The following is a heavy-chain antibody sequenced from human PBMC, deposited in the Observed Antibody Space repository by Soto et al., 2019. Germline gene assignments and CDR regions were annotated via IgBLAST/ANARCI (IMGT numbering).Heavy chain of an antibody. CDR2: IRGKASGGTT. J-gene: IGHJ1*01. CDR1: GFTVGEYG. D-gene: IGHD2-21*01. CDR3: NRRASELSCSRY. Sequence: PGVSLRHSKTASGFTVGEYGMNWRRQSPGKGLEWVGFIRGKASGGTTEYAASVKGRFTISRDDSKSIVYLQMDSLKIEDTAFFDCNRRASELSCSRYWGKGTLVT. V-gene: IGHV3-49*03.